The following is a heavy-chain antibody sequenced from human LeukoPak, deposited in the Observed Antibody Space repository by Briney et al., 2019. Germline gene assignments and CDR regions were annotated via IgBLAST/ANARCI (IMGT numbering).Heavy chain of an antibody. V-gene: IGHV3-53*04. CDR1: GSNVTYNY. CDR2: IDSGGTT. CDR3: ARTSYYYDMDV. J-gene: IGHJ6*02. Sequence: PGGSLRLSCVAPGSNVTYNYMTWVRQAPGKGLEWVSLIDSGGTTYYADSLKGRFTISRHSPNNTLFLQVNNLRPEDTAVYYCARTSYYYDMDVWGPGTTVTVSS.